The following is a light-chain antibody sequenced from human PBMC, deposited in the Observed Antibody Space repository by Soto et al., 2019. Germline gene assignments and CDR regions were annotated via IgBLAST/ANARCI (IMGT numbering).Light chain of an antibody. CDR2: GAS. V-gene: IGKV3-20*01. Sequence: GLTQSPGTLSLSPGERATLSCRTSQSVSNNYLAWYQQKPGQAPRLLIYGASSRATGIPDRFSVSGSGTDFTLSISRLEPEDFAVYYCQQYSSLWTFGQGTKVDIK. CDR3: QQYSSLWT. CDR1: QSVSNNY. J-gene: IGKJ1*01.